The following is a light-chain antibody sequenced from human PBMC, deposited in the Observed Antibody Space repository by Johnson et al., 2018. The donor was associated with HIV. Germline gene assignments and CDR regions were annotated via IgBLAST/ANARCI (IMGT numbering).Light chain of an antibody. V-gene: IGLV1-51*02. CDR2: ENN. CDR1: SSNIGNNY. Sequence: QSVLTQTPSVSAAPGQKVTISCSGSSSNIGNNYVSWYQQLPGTAPKLLIYENNKRPSGIPDRFSGSKSGTSATLGITGLQTGDEADYYCGTWDSNLSAYVFGPGTKVTVL. CDR3: GTWDSNLSAYV. J-gene: IGLJ1*01.